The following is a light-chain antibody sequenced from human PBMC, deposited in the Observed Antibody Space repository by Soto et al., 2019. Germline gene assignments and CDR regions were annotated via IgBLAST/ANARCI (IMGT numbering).Light chain of an antibody. CDR3: QQYDNYPLT. J-gene: IGKJ4*02. CDR1: QDIGTW. Sequence: DIQLTQSPATLSASVGDRVTITCRASQDIGTWLAWYQQKPEKAPKVLIYRASNLETGVPYRFSASGSGTEFSLTIYSLQPEDFAIYYCQQYDNYPLTFGEGTKVDIK. V-gene: IGKV1-5*03. CDR2: RAS.